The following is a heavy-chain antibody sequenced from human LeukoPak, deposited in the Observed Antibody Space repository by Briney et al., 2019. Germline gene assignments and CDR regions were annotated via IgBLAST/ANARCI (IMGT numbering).Heavy chain of an antibody. CDR2: ISSSGSTI. CDR3: ARDWDRGYCSGGSCVDY. CDR1: GFTFSSYE. Sequence: PGGSLRLSCAASGFTFSSYEMNWDRQAPGKGLEWVSYISSSGSTIYYADAVKGRFTISRDNAKNSLYLQMNSLRAEDTAVYYCARDWDRGYCSGGSCVDYWGQGTLVTVSS. D-gene: IGHD2-15*01. V-gene: IGHV3-48*03. J-gene: IGHJ4*02.